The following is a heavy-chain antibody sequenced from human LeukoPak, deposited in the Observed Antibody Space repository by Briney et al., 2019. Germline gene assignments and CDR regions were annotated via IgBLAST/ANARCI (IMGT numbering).Heavy chain of an antibody. V-gene: IGHV4-34*01. D-gene: IGHD3-16*02. CDR2: INHSGST. CDR1: GGSFSGYY. CDR3: ARDEEVISPRYDY. J-gene: IGHJ4*02. Sequence: SETLSLTCAVYGGSFSGYYWSWIRQPPGKGLEWIGEINHSGSTNYNPSLKSRVTISVDTSKNQFSLKLSSVTAADTAVYYCARDEEVISPRYDYWGQGTLVTVSS.